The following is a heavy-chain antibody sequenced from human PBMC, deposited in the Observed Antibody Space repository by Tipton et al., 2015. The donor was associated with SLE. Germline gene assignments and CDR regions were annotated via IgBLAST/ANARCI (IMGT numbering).Heavy chain of an antibody. J-gene: IGHJ3*02. CDR1: GGSFSGYY. Sequence: TLSLTCAVYGGSFSGYYWSWIRQPPGKGLEWIGEINHSGGTNYNPSLKSRVTISVDTSKNQFSLRLTSLTAADTAVYYCARVVYSFSDAFDIWGQGTLVTVSS. CDR2: INHSGGT. CDR3: ARVVYSFSDAFDI. V-gene: IGHV4-34*01. D-gene: IGHD6-13*01.